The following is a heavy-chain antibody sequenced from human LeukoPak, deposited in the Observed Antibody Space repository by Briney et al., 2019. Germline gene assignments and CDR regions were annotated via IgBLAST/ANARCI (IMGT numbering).Heavy chain of an antibody. D-gene: IGHD3-3*01. V-gene: IGHV3-23*01. CDR3: AKVSDFWSGRMTFDI. J-gene: IGHJ3*02. CDR1: GFTFSSYA. CDR2: ISGSGGST. Sequence: GGSLRLSCAASGFTFSSYAMSWVRQAPGKGLEWVSAISGSGGSTYYADSVKGRFTISRDNSKNTLYLQMNSLRAEDTAVHYCAKVSDFWSGRMTFDIWGQGTMVTVSS.